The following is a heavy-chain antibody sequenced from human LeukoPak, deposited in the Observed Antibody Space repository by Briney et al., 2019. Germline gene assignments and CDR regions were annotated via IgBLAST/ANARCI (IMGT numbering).Heavy chain of an antibody. V-gene: IGHV3-64*01. Sequence: GGSLRLSCAASGFTSSSYAMHWVRQAPGKGLEYVSAISSNGGSTYYANSVKGRFTISRDNSKNTLYLQMGSLRAEDMAVYYCARASCSSTSCYDYWGQGTLVTVSS. CDR1: GFTSSSYA. D-gene: IGHD2-2*01. CDR3: ARASCSSTSCYDY. J-gene: IGHJ4*02. CDR2: ISSNGGST.